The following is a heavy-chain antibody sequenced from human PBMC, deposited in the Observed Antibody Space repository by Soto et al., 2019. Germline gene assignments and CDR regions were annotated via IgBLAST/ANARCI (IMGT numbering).Heavy chain of an antibody. V-gene: IGHV4-34*01. Sequence: SETLSLTCAVYGGSFSGYYWSWIRQPPGKGLEWIGEINHSGSTNYNPSLKSRVTISVDTSKNQFSLKLSSVTAADTAVYYCARDLGSSVKNAFDIWGQGTMVTVS. CDR1: GGSFSGYY. CDR3: ARDLGSSVKNAFDI. J-gene: IGHJ3*02. CDR2: INHSGST. D-gene: IGHD6-6*01.